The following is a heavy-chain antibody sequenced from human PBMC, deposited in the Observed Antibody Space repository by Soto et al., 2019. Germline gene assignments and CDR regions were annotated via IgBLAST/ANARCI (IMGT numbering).Heavy chain of an antibody. V-gene: IGHV3-33*01. D-gene: IGHD3-22*01. CDR2: VWYDGSNK. CDR3: ARDSSGYRNWFDP. Sequence: QVQLVESGGGVVQSGRSLRLSCAASGFTFSSYGMHWVRQAPGKGLEWVAVVWYDGSNKYYADSVKGRFTISRDNSKNTLYLQMNSLRAEDTAVYYWARDSSGYRNWFDPWGQGTLVTVSS. J-gene: IGHJ5*02. CDR1: GFTFSSYG.